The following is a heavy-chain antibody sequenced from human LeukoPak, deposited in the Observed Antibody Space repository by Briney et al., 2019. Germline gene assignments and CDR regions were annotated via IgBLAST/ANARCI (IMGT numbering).Heavy chain of an antibody. CDR1: GGTFSSYA. V-gene: IGHV7-4-1*02. J-gene: IGHJ4*02. D-gene: IGHD3-16*02. Sequence: ASVKVSCKASGGTFSSYAISWVRQAPGQGLEWMGWINTNTGIPTYAQGFTGRFVFSLDTSVSTAYAQISSLKVEDTAVYYCARESAFGGVIVSDYWGQGTLVTVSS. CDR2: INTNTGIP. CDR3: ARESAFGGVIVSDY.